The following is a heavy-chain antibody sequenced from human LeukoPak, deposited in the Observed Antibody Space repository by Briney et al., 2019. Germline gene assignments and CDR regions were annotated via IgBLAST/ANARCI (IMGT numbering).Heavy chain of an antibody. Sequence: ASVKVSCKASGYTFTSYGISWVRQAPGQGLEWMGWISPYNGNTYYAQKFHGRVTLTTDTSTSTAFMELRSPRSDDTAVYYCATVGSSWYTRYWGQGTLVTVSS. D-gene: IGHD6-13*01. J-gene: IGHJ4*02. CDR2: ISPYNGNT. CDR3: ATVGSSWYTRY. CDR1: GYTFTSYG. V-gene: IGHV1-18*01.